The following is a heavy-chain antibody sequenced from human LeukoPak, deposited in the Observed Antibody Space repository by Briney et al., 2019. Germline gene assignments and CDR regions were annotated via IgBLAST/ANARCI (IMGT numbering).Heavy chain of an antibody. D-gene: IGHD5-12*01. CDR3: AKLGGYSGYDLADY. V-gene: IGHV1-69*13. CDR2: IIPIFGTA. CDR1: GGTFSSYA. J-gene: IGHJ4*02. Sequence: SVKVSCKASGGTFSSYAISWVRQAPGQGLEWMGGIIPIFGTANYAQKFQGRVTITADESTSTAYIELSSLRSEDTAVYYCAKLGGYSGYDLADYWGQGTLVTVSS.